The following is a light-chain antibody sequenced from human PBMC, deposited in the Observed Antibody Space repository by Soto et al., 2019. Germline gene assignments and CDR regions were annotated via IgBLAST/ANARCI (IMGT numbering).Light chain of an antibody. Sequence: DIQMTQSPSSLSASVGDRVTITCRSSQSISSHLNWYQQKPGKAPKLLIYGGSSLESGVPSRFSGSGSETDFTLTIISLQTEDVATYYCQQSYTIPYIFGQGTKLEIK. CDR2: GGS. CDR1: QSISSH. J-gene: IGKJ2*01. V-gene: IGKV1-39*01. CDR3: QQSYTIPYI.